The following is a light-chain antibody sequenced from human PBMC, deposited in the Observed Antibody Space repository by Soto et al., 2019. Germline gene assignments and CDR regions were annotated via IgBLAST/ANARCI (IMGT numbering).Light chain of an antibody. Sequence: SYELTQPPSVSVSPGQKVSITCSGDKLGDKYASWYQQKPGQSPVLVIYQDSKRPSGIPERFSGSNSGNTATLTISGTQAMDEADYYCQAWDSSTGVFGTGTKLTVL. CDR3: QAWDSSTGV. V-gene: IGLV3-1*01. CDR2: QDS. CDR1: KLGDKY. J-gene: IGLJ1*01.